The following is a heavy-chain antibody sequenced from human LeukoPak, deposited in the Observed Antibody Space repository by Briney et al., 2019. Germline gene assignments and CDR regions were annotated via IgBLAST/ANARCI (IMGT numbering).Heavy chain of an antibody. CDR3: ASSGSSSSAPFDD. V-gene: IGHV4-34*01. J-gene: IGHJ4*02. CDR1: GGSFSGYY. D-gene: IGHD6-6*01. CDR2: INHSGST. Sequence: PSETLSLTCAVYGGSFSGYYWSWIRQPPGKGLEWIGEINHSGSTNYNPSLKSRVTISVDTSKNQFSLKLSSVTAADTAVYYCASSGSSSSAPFDDWGQGTLVTVSS.